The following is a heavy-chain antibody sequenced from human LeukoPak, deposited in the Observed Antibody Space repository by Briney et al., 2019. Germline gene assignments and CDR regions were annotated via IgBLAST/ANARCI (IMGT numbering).Heavy chain of an antibody. Sequence: PGGSLGLSCGGSGFTLSSYWMTWVRQAPGKGLEWVANIKEDGSERHYVDSVKGRFTISRDNAENSLYLQMNSLRAEDTAVDYCVRMGTMGAASYNSYYYYMDVWGKGTTVTVSS. CDR2: IKEDGSER. V-gene: IGHV3-7*01. CDR1: GFTLSSYW. D-gene: IGHD2-15*01. CDR3: VRMGTMGAASYNSYYYYMDV. J-gene: IGHJ6*03.